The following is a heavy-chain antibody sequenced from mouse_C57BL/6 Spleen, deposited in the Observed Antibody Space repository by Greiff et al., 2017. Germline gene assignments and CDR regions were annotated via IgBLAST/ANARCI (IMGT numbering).Heavy chain of an antibody. J-gene: IGHJ4*01. CDR3: TYMVRYAMDY. V-gene: IGHV14-4*01. CDR2: IDPENGDT. CDR1: GFNIKDDY. D-gene: IGHD2-2*01. Sequence: EVHLVESGAELVRPGASVKLSCTASGFNIKDDYMHWVKQRPEQGLEWIGWIDPENGDTEYASKFQGKATITADTSSNTAYLQLSSLTSEDTAVYYCTYMVRYAMDYWGQGTSVTVSS.